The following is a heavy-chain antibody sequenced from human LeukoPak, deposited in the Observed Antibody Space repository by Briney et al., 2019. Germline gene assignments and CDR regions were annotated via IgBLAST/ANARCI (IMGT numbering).Heavy chain of an antibody. V-gene: IGHV3-23*01. CDR3: AREGGTYDSSGYYQAYDAFDI. CDR1: GFTFSSYT. D-gene: IGHD3-22*01. J-gene: IGHJ3*02. Sequence: GGSLRLSCAASGFTFSSYTMSWVRQAPGKGLEWVSAISGSGGSTYYADSVKGRFTISRDNSKSTLYLQMNSLRAEDTAVYYCAREGGTYDSSGYYQAYDAFDIWGQGTMVTVSS. CDR2: ISGSGGST.